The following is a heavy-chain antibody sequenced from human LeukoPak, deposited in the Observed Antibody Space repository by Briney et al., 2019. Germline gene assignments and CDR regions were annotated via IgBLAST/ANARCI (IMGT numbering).Heavy chain of an antibody. CDR1: GFTVSSNY. CDR3: ARVISPKRNGMDV. Sequence: GGSLRLSCAASGFTVSSNYMSWVRQAPGKGLEWVSVIYSGGSTYYADSVKGRFTISRDNSKSTLYLQMNSLRAEDTAVYYCARVISPKRNGMDVWGQGTTVTVSS. CDR2: IYSGGST. J-gene: IGHJ6*02. D-gene: IGHD3-16*02. V-gene: IGHV3-53*01.